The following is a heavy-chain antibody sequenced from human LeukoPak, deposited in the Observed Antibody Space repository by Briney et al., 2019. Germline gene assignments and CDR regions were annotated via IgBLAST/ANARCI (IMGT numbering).Heavy chain of an antibody. V-gene: IGHV5-10-1*01. CDR1: GYSFTSYW. CDR2: IDPRDSYT. Sequence: GESLKISCKGSGYSFTSYWITWVRQMPGKGLEWMGKIDPRDSYTNYSPSLQGHVTISADKSISTAYLQWSSLKASDTAMYYCARIPLDSSGYYYAGDGFDIWGQGTMVTVSS. CDR3: ARIPLDSSGYYYAGDGFDI. J-gene: IGHJ3*02. D-gene: IGHD3-22*01.